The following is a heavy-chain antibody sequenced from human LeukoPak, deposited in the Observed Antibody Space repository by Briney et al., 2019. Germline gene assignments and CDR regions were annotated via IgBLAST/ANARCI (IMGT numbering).Heavy chain of an antibody. D-gene: IGHD6-19*01. CDR2: IYYTGSS. Sequence: SETLSLTCIVSGGSINNYYWTWIRQPPGKGLEWIGSIYYTGSSNYNPSLKSRVTISVDTSKNQFSLRLSSVTAADTAVYYCARRLDSSGWVNYWGQGTLVTVSS. J-gene: IGHJ4*02. CDR1: GGSINNYY. CDR3: ARRLDSSGWVNY. V-gene: IGHV4-59*01.